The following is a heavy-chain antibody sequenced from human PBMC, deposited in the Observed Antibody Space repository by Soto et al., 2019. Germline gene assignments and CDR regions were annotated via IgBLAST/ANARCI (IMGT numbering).Heavy chain of an antibody. CDR1: GYTFTSYG. CDR3: ARDSPPVDY. CDR2: ISAYNGNT. V-gene: IGHV1-18*01. J-gene: IGHJ4*02. Sequence: QVQLVQSGAEVKKPGASVKVSCKASGYTFTSYGISWVRQAPGQGLEWMGWISAYNGNTKYAQKLQGRVTTPTDTSTSTAYMELTRLSSDDTAVYYCARDSPPVDYWGQGTLVTVSS.